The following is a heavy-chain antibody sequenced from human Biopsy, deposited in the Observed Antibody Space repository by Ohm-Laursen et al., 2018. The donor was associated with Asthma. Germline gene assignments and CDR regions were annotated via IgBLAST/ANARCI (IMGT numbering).Heavy chain of an antibody. J-gene: IGHJ5*02. CDR1: GFTFSSYW. D-gene: IGHD4-17*01. V-gene: IGHV3-74*01. CDR2: INSDGSSR. Sequence: SLRLSCTASGFTFSSYWMHWVRQAPGKGLVWVSRINSDGSSRSYADSVKGRFTISRDNAKNTLYLQMNSLRAEDTAVYYCARVAYGDLTCFDPWGQGTLVTVSS. CDR3: ARVAYGDLTCFDP.